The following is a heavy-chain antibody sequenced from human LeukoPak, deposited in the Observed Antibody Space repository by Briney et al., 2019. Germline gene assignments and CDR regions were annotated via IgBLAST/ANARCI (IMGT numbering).Heavy chain of an antibody. Sequence: GGSLRLSCAASGFTFSDYYMSWIRQAPGKGLEWVSYISSSSSYTNYADPVKGRFTISRDNAKNSLYLQMNSLRAEDTAVYYCAAAAGYRFDIWGQGTMVTVSS. CDR1: GFTFSDYY. D-gene: IGHD6-13*01. CDR3: AAAAGYRFDI. CDR2: ISSSSSYT. J-gene: IGHJ3*02. V-gene: IGHV3-11*03.